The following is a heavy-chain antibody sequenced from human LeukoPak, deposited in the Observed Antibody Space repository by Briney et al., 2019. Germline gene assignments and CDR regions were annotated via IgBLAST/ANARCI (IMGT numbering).Heavy chain of an antibody. D-gene: IGHD2-15*01. CDR2: INHSGST. CDR3: ARALGYCSGGSCTRGYNWFDP. V-gene: IGHV4-34*01. J-gene: IGHJ5*02. CDR1: GGSFSGYY. Sequence: SETLSLTCAVYGGSFSGYYWSWIRQPPGKGLEWIGEINHSGSTNYNPSLKSRVTISVDTSKNQFSLKLSFVTTADTAVYYCARALGYCSGGSCTRGYNWFDPWGQGTLVTVPS.